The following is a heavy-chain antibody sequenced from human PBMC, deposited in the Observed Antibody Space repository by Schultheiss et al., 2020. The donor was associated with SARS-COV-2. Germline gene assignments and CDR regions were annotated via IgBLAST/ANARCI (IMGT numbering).Heavy chain of an antibody. V-gene: IGHV4-59*08. Sequence: SETLSLTCTVSGDSITSYYWSWIRQPPGKGLEWIGEINHSGSTNYNPSLKSRVTISVDTSKNQFSLKLSSVTAADTAVYYCARLDVGLDFWGQGTLVTVSS. CDR3: ARLDVGLDF. CDR2: INHSGST. CDR1: GDSITSYY. D-gene: IGHD1-26*01. J-gene: IGHJ4*02.